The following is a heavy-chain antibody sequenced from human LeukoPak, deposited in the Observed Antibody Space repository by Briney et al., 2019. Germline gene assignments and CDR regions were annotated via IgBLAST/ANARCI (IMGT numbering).Heavy chain of an antibody. CDR2: IYYSGST. Sequence: PSETLSLTCTVSGGSFSSGDYYWSWIRQPPGKGLEWIGYIYYSGSTYYNPSLKSRLTISVDTSKNQFSLKLSSVTAADTAVYYCARAGVLWSGSRFDYWGQGALVTVSS. CDR3: ARAGVLWSGSRFDY. CDR1: GGSFSSGDYY. D-gene: IGHD3-3*01. V-gene: IGHV4-30-4*08. J-gene: IGHJ4*02.